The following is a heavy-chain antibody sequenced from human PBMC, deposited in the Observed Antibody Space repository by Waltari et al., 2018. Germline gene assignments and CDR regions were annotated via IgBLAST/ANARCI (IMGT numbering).Heavy chain of an antibody. CDR3: ARSLRDGSSYPDPIVFDF. D-gene: IGHD2-15*01. CDR1: GFIFSRYS. V-gene: IGHV3-21*01. CDR2: SSSGSSYI. Sequence: EMQLLESGGGLVKPGESLRLSCAASGFIFSRYSLNWVRQAPGKGLEWVASSSSGSSYIYYADSMRGRFTISRDDANNSVFLQLNGLRVEDTAVYYCARSLRDGSSYPDPIVFDFWGQGNLVTVSS. J-gene: IGHJ4*02.